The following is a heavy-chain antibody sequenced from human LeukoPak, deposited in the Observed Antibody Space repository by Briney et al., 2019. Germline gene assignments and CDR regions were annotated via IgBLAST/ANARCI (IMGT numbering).Heavy chain of an antibody. CDR3: ARGGHCSSTSCYGYYYYYGMDV. J-gene: IGHJ6*02. D-gene: IGHD2-2*01. Sequence: GGSLRLSCVASGFTFSSYAMHWVRQAPGKGLEWVAVISYDGSNKYYADSVKGRFTISRDNSKNTLYLQMNSLRAEDTAVYYCARGGHCSSTSCYGYYYYYGMDVWGQGTTVTVSS. V-gene: IGHV3-30-3*01. CDR1: GFTFSSYA. CDR2: ISYDGSNK.